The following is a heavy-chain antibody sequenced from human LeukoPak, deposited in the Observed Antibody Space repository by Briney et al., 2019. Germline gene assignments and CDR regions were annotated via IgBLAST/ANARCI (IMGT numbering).Heavy chain of an antibody. Sequence: GGSLRLSCTVSGFTLSSYEMTWFRQAPGKGLEWVSSIEYSDTGGHYADSVQGRFTISKDNPKNTLYLQLNSLRAEDTAIYYCTRNSGWYRISWGQGTLVTVSS. V-gene: IGHV3-23*01. CDR3: TRNSGWYRIS. CDR1: GFTLSSYE. CDR2: IEYSDTGG. J-gene: IGHJ4*02. D-gene: IGHD6-19*01.